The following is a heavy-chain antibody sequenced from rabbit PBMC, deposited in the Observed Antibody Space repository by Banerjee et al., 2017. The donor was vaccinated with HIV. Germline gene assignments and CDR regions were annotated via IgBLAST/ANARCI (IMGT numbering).Heavy chain of an antibody. J-gene: IGHJ6*01. CDR2: ICTTTGIT. CDR1: GFSFSSSYY. CDR3: ARAGNSYYGYPNYYGMDL. D-gene: IGHD8-1*01. Sequence: QSLEESGGDLVKPGASLTLTCTASGFSFSSSYYMCWVRQAPGKGLEWIACICTTTGITYYASWAKGRFTISRTSSTTVTLQMTSLTAADTATYFCARAGNSYYGYPNYYGMDLRGPGTLVTVS. V-gene: IGHV1S40*01.